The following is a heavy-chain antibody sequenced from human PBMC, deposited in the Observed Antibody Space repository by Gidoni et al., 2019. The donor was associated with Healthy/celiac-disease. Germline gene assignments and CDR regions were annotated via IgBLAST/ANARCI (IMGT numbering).Heavy chain of an antibody. D-gene: IGHD5-18*01. CDR1: GFTFSSYG. CDR2: IWYDGSNK. CDR3: ARDEGYSPWSLIDY. V-gene: IGHV3-33*01. Sequence: QVQLVESGGGVVPPGRSLRLTCAASGFTFSSYGMHWVRQSPGKGLEWFAVIWYDGSNKYYADSVKGRFTISRDNSKNTLYLQMNSLRAEDTAVYYCARDEGYSPWSLIDYWGQGTLVTVSS. J-gene: IGHJ4*02.